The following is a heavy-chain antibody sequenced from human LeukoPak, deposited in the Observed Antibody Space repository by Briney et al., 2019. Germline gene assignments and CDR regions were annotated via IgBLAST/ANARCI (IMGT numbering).Heavy chain of an antibody. D-gene: IGHD6-19*01. Sequence: PGGSLRLSCAASGFTFSSYSMNWVRQAPGKGLEWVAVISYDGSNKYYADSVKGRFTISRDNSKNTLYLQMNSLRAEDTAVYYCARAVGGWYYFDYWGQGILVTVSS. CDR2: ISYDGSNK. J-gene: IGHJ4*02. V-gene: IGHV3-30*03. CDR3: ARAVGGWYYFDY. CDR1: GFTFSSYS.